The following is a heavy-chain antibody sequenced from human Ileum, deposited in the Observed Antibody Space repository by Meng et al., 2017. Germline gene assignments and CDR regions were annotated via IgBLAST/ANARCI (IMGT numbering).Heavy chain of an antibody. CDR1: GGSFSGYY. D-gene: IGHD3-3*01. CDR2: INHSGST. V-gene: IGHV4-34*01. J-gene: IGHJ5*02. Sequence: QVQLQQWGAGLLMPSETLSLTCAVYGGSFSGYYWSWIRQPPGKGLEWIGEINHSGSTNYNPSLKSRVTISVDTSKNQFSLKLSSVTAADTAVYYCARQGYYDFWSGYRRTPSNWFDPWGQGTLVTVSS. CDR3: ARQGYYDFWSGYRRTPSNWFDP.